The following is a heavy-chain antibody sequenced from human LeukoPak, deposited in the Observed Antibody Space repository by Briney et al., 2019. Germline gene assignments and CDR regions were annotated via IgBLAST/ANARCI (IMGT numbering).Heavy chain of an antibody. J-gene: IGHJ4*02. CDR3: ARGYCSSTSCYTHIGY. CDR2: IIHIFGTA. D-gene: IGHD2-2*02. V-gene: IGHV1-69*01. Sequence: GSSVKVSCKASGGTFSSYAISWVRQAPGQGLEWMGGIIHIFGTANYAQKFQGRVTITADESTSTAYMELSSLRSEDTAVYYCARGYCSSTSCYTHIGYWGQGTLVTVSS. CDR1: GGTFSSYA.